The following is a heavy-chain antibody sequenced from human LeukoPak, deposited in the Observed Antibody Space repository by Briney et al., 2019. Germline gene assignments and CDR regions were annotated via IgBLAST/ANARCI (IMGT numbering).Heavy chain of an antibody. CDR2: IYYSGST. D-gene: IGHD3-22*01. CDR1: GGSISSYY. Sequence: SETLSLTCAVYGGSISSYYWSWIRQPPGKGLEWIGYIYYSGSTNYNPSLKSRVTISVDTSTNQFSLKLSSVTAADTAVYFCARGGRLLGKFDYWGQGTLVTVSS. J-gene: IGHJ4*02. V-gene: IGHV4-59*01. CDR3: ARGGRLLGKFDY.